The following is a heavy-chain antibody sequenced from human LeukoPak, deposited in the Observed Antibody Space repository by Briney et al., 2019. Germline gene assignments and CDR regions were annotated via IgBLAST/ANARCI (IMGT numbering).Heavy chain of an antibody. CDR2: IGVAANT. J-gene: IGHJ4*02. CDR1: GFTFSSYD. CDR3: ARQNTPHGNFDY. D-gene: IGHD1-26*01. V-gene: IGHV3-13*01. Sequence: PGGSLRLSCAASGFTFSSYDMHWVRQPTGKGLEWVSAIGVAANTFYSGSVKGRFTISRENAKNSLFLLMTSLRADDTAVYYCARQNTPHGNFDYWGQGTLVTASS.